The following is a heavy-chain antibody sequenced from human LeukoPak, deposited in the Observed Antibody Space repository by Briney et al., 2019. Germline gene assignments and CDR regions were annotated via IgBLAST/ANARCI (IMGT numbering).Heavy chain of an antibody. Sequence: GGSLRLSCAVSGFAFGSEAMSWVRQSPARGLEWVASISPGGGTTYYADYVKSRFTISRDNSNNTLYVQMNSLRAEDTAVYYCARELLWFGELSYYFDYWGQGTLVTVSS. CDR1: GFAFGSEA. CDR2: ISPGGGTT. J-gene: IGHJ4*02. V-gene: IGHV3-23*01. CDR3: ARELLWFGELSYYFDY. D-gene: IGHD3-10*01.